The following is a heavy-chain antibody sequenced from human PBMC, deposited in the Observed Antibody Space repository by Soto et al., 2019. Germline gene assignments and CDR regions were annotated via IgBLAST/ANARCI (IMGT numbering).Heavy chain of an antibody. CDR2: ISGSGGAT. V-gene: IGHV3-23*01. CDR3: ARAEDFWSGYYPNYYYYYMDV. CDR1: GFTFSSYS. Sequence: GGSLRLSCAASGFTFSSYSMSWVRQAPGKGLEWVSAISGSGGATYYADSVKGRFTISRDNSKNTLYLQMNSLRAEDTAVYYCARAEDFWSGYYPNYYYYYMDVWGKGTTVTVSS. J-gene: IGHJ6*03. D-gene: IGHD3-3*01.